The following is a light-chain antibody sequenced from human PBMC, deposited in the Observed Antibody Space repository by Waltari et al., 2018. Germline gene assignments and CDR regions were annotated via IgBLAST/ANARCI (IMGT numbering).Light chain of an antibody. CDR1: SSNLGRHF. V-gene: IGLV1-47*01. Sequence: QSVLTQAPSASGTPGQRVTISCSGSSSNLGRHFVFWYQPLPGMAPKLLIFRNNQRPSGVPDRFSGSKSGTSASLAISGLRSEDEADYSCAAWDDSLRGPVFGTGTKLTVL. CDR3: AAWDDSLRGPV. J-gene: IGLJ3*02. CDR2: RNN.